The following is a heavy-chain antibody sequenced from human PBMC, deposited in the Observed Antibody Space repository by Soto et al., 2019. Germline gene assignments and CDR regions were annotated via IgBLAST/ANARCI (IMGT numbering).Heavy chain of an antibody. J-gene: IGHJ4*02. CDR2: IKSKTDGGTT. V-gene: IGHV3-15*07. Sequence: EVQLVESGGGLVKPGGSLRLSCAASGFTFGNVWMNWVRQAPGKGLEWVGRIKSKTDGGTTVYAAPVKGRFTISRDDSKXTXXXQXXXLXXXXXXXXXXXXXXEGSGTTMSYWGQGTLVTVSS. D-gene: IGHD1-7*01. CDR3: XXXXEGSGTTMSY. CDR1: GFTFGNVW.